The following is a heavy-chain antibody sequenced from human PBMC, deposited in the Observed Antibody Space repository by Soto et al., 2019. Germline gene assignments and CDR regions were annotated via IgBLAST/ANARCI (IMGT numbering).Heavy chain of an antibody. CDR1: GFIFKMYW. D-gene: IGHD3-10*01. CDR3: TRGPRPISTGTGAY. Sequence: RRLSCAASGFIFKMYWMHWVRQSPGKGLVWISRIYNDGTYSDYADSVRGRFTISRDNVNDTLYLQMNNLRAEDSGLYYCTRGPRPISTGTGAYWGQGXQVTVYS. CDR2: IYNDGTYS. J-gene: IGHJ4*02. V-gene: IGHV3-74*01.